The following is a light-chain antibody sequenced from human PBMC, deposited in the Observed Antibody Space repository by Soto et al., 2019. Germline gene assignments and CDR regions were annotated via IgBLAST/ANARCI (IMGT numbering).Light chain of an antibody. CDR1: QSVGSN. Sequence: EIVMTQSPATLSVSPGERATLSCRASQSVGSNLAWYQQKPGQAPRLLIYGASTRATDIPARFSGSGSGTEFALTITSLQSEDSAVYFCQQFNVWHRTFGQGTKVEI. CDR3: QQFNVWHRT. CDR2: GAS. V-gene: IGKV3-15*01. J-gene: IGKJ1*01.